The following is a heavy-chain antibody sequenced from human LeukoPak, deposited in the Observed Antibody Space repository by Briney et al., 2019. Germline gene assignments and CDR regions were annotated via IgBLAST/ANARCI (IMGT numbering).Heavy chain of an antibody. Sequence: GASVKVSCKASGYTFTGYYMHWVRQAPGQGLEWMGRINPNSGGTNYAQKFQGRVTMTRDTSISTAYMELSRLRSDDTAVYYCARDRSLIIKDCYYYGMDVWGQGTTVTVSS. V-gene: IGHV1-2*06. D-gene: IGHD2-8*01. CDR3: ARDRSLIIKDCYYYGMDV. CDR1: GYTFTGYY. CDR2: INPNSGGT. J-gene: IGHJ6*02.